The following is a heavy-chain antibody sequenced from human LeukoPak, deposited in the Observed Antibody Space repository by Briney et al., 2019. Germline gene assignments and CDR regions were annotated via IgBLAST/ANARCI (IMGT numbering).Heavy chain of an antibody. D-gene: IGHD6-13*01. J-gene: IGHJ4*02. CDR3: AKDLGSSWFLGDFDY. CDR1: GFTFSSYG. Sequence: GGSLRLSCAASGFTFSSYGVHWVRQAPGKGLEWVAVISYDGSNKYYADSVKGRFTISRDNSKNTLYLQMNSLRAEDTAVYYCAKDLGSSWFLGDFDYWGQGTLVTVSS. V-gene: IGHV3-30*18. CDR2: ISYDGSNK.